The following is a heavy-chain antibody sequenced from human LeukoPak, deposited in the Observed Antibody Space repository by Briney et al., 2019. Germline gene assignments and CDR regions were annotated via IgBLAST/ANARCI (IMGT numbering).Heavy chain of an antibody. J-gene: IGHJ3*02. V-gene: IGHV3-30*02. CDR1: GFTFSSYG. CDR2: IRYDGSNK. CDR3: AKDQAEYGDYYAFGI. D-gene: IGHD4-17*01. Sequence: GGSLRLSCAASGFTFSSYGMHWVRQAPGKGLEWVAFIRYDGSNKYYADSVKGRFTISRDNSKNTLYLQMNSLRAEDTAVYYCAKDQAEYGDYYAFGIWGQGTMVTVSS.